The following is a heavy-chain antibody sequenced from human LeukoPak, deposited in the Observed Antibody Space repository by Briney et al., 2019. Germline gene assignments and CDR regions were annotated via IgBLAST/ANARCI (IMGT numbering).Heavy chain of an antibody. Sequence: SETLSLTCAVSGYSISSGYYWGWIRQPPGKGLEWIGSIYHSGSTYYNPSLKSRVTISVDTSKNQFSLKLSSVTAADTAVYYCASLCGSTSCAEYSSSDTPDYWGQGTLVTVS. CDR1: GYSISSGYY. CDR2: IYHSGST. V-gene: IGHV4-38-2*01. D-gene: IGHD2-2*01. CDR3: ASLCGSTSCAEYSSSDTPDY. J-gene: IGHJ4*02.